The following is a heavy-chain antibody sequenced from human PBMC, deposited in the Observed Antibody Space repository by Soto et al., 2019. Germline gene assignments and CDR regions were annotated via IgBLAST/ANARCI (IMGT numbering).Heavy chain of an antibody. J-gene: IGHJ6*02. CDR3: TTFTILKYGMDV. CDR2: IKSKTDGGTT. Sequence: EVQLVESGGGLVKPGGSLRLSCAASGFTFSNAWMSWVRQAPGKGLEWVGRIKSKTDGGTTDYAAPVKGRFTISRDDSKNTLYLQMNSLKTEDTAVYYCTTFTILKYGMDVWGQGTTVTVSS. V-gene: IGHV3-15*01. D-gene: IGHD3-9*01. CDR1: GFTFSNAW.